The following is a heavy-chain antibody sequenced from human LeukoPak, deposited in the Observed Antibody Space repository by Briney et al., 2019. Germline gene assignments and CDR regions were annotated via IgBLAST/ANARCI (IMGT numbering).Heavy chain of an antibody. Sequence: GGSLRLSCAASGFTFSSYAMSWVRQAPGKGLEWVSAISGNGDITYYTDSVKGRFTISRDNSKNTLYVQMNSLRAEDTAVYYCAKVTGGDMITYGGLDYWGQGTLVTVSS. CDR3: AKVTGGDMITYGGLDY. CDR1: GFTFSSYA. D-gene: IGHD3-16*01. CDR2: ISGNGDIT. V-gene: IGHV3-23*01. J-gene: IGHJ4*02.